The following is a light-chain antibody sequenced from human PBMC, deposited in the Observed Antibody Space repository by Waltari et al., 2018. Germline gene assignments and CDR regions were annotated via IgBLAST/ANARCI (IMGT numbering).Light chain of an antibody. CDR1: QSVLYSSNNKNY. CDR2: WAS. V-gene: IGKV4-1*01. Sequence: DIVMTQSPDSLAVSLGERATINCKSSQSVLYSSNNKNYLAWYQRKPGQPPRLLIYWASTRESGVPDRFSGSGSGTDFTLTISSLQAEDVAVYYCHQYYSFPYTFGQGTKLEIK. J-gene: IGKJ2*01. CDR3: HQYYSFPYT.